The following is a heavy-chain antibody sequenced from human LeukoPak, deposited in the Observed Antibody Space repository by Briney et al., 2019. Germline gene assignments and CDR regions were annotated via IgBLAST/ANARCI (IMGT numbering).Heavy chain of an antibody. CDR2: IYSSGST. D-gene: IGHD4-11*01. J-gene: IGHJ6*03. CDR3: ARNRGSTVITDQYYYYYMDV. V-gene: IGHV4-59*12. CDR1: GGSISSYY. Sequence: PSETLSLTCTVSGGSISSYYWSWIRQPPGKGLEWIGYIYSSGSTNYNPSLKSRVAMSVDTSKNQFSLKLSSVTAADTAVYYCARNRGSTVITDQYYYYYMDVWGKGTTVTVSS.